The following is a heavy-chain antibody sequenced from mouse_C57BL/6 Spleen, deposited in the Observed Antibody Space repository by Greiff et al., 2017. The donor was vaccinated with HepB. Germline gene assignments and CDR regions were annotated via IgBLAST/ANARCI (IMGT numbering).Heavy chain of an antibody. Sequence: VQLQQPGAELVKPGASVKLSCKASGYTFTSYWMHWVKQRPGRGLEWIGRIDPNSGGTKYNEKFKSKATLTVDKPSSTAYMQISSLTSEDSAVYYCAREEDLRYFDYWGQGTTLTVSS. CDR1: GYTFTSYW. V-gene: IGHV1-72*01. CDR2: IDPNSGGT. CDR3: AREEDLRYFDY. J-gene: IGHJ2*01.